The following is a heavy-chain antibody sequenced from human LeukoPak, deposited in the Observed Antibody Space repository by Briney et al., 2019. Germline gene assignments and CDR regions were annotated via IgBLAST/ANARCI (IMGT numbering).Heavy chain of an antibody. CDR2: IYYSGST. CDR1: GGSVSSSSYY. CDR3: ARLRDYYYNYMDV. Sequence: SETLSLTCTVSGGSVSSSSYYWGWIRQPPGKGLEWIGSIYYSGSTYYNPSLKSRVTISVDTSKIQISLKLNSVTAADTAVYYCARLRDYYYNYMDVWGKGTTVTISS. V-gene: IGHV4-39*01. J-gene: IGHJ6*03.